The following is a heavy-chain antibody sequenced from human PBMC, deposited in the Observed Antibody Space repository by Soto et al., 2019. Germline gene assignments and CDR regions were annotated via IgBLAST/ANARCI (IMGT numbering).Heavy chain of an antibody. V-gene: IGHV4-39*01. Sequence: QLQLQESGPGLVKPSETLSLTCTVSGGSISSSSYYWGWIRQPPGKGLEWIGSIYYSGSTYYNPSLKTRVTISVDTSKHQCSLKLSSVTAADKAVYYCARPGIGQWLAAHRPWGQGTLVTVSS. D-gene: IGHD6-19*01. CDR3: ARPGIGQWLAAHRP. CDR2: IYYSGST. CDR1: GGSISSSSYY. J-gene: IGHJ5*02.